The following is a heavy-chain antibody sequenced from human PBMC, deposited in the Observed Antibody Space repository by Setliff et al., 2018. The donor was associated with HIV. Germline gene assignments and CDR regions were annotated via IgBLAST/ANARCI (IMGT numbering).Heavy chain of an antibody. D-gene: IGHD3-3*01. CDR2: IYHTEST. CDR1: SGSISYNNW. J-gene: IGHJ4*02. Sequence: SETLSLTCAVSSGSISYNNWWTWVRQPPGKGLEWIGEIYHTESTNYNPALKSRVTISLDKSKDQFSLELSSVTAADTAVYYCARDDTYDFWGGHGHLDSWGQGILVTVSS. V-gene: IGHV4-4*02. CDR3: ARDDTYDFWGGHGHLDS.